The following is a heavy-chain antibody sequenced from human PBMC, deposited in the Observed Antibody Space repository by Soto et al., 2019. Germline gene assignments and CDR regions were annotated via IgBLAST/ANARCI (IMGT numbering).Heavy chain of an antibody. CDR2: IYYSGTT. Sequence: QLQLQESGPRLVKPSETLSLTCTVSGGPIASSTHHWGWVRQPPGKGLEWIGCIYYSGTTYYNPSLKSRVSISVDSSKNQFSLKLSSVTAADTAVFYCTRLFHWTYYYGSGSYYFDYWGQGTLVTVSS. J-gene: IGHJ4*02. CDR1: GGPIASSTHH. D-gene: IGHD3-10*01. V-gene: IGHV4-39*01. CDR3: TRLFHWTYYYGSGSYYFDY.